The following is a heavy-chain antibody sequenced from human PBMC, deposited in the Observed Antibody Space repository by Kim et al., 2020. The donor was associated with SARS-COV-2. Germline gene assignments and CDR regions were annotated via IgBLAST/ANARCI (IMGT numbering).Heavy chain of an antibody. CDR2: IRSKAYGGTT. V-gene: IGHV3-49*03. Sequence: GGSLRLSCTASGFTFGDYAMSWFRQAPGKGLEWVGFIRSKAYGGTTEYAASVKDRFTISRDDSKSIAYLQMNSLKTEDTAVYYCTRRYCGGDCYSDYFDYWGQGTLVTVSS. D-gene: IGHD2-21*02. CDR1: GFTFGDYA. J-gene: IGHJ4*02. CDR3: TRRYCGGDCYSDYFDY.